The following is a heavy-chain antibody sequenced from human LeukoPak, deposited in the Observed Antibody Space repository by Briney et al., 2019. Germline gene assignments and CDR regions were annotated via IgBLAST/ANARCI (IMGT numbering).Heavy chain of an antibody. V-gene: IGHV3-23*01. Sequence: GGSLRLSCAASGFIFSSHGMFWVRQAPGKGLEWVSSISSSGDRTYYADSVKGRFTISRDNFKNTLYLQMSSLRAEDTALYYCASRDPCSYSNCYGLGYWGQGTLVTVSS. CDR1: GFIFSSHG. CDR3: ASRDPCSYSNCYGLGY. D-gene: IGHD2-15*01. J-gene: IGHJ4*02. CDR2: ISSSGDRT.